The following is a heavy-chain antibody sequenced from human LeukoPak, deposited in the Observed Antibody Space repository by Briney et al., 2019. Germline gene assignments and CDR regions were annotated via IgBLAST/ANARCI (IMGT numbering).Heavy chain of an antibody. CDR3: VRGGWELDY. CDR1: GFTFTRFW. V-gene: IGHV3-7*01. CDR2: IKEDGTEE. J-gene: IGHJ4*02. Sequence: GGSLRLSCAASGFTFTRFWMAWVRQAPGMGLQWVAHIKEDGTEEYYLDSVRGRFTIAKDDANNLLFLQMNSLTAEDTALYYCVRGGWELDYWGQGAPVTVSS. D-gene: IGHD1-26*01.